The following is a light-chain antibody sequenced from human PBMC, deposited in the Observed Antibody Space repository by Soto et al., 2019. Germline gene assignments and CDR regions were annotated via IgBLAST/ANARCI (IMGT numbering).Light chain of an antibody. Sequence: EIVMTQSPATLSVSPGERATLSCRASQSVSNYLAWYQQKPGQPPRLLIYGASTRATGIPARFSGSGSGTEFTLTISSLQSEDFAVYYCQQYNNWPPDTFGGGTKVEIK. CDR2: GAS. J-gene: IGKJ4*01. CDR3: QQYNNWPPDT. V-gene: IGKV3-15*01. CDR1: QSVSNY.